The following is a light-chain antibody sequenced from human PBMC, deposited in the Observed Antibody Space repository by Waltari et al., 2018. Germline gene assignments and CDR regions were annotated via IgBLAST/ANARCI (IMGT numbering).Light chain of an antibody. CDR3: AAWDITLNALI. CDR1: GSNIGDSA. CDR2: YDD. J-gene: IGLJ2*01. Sequence: QSALTQPPSVSGAPRQRVTISCSGSGSNIGDSAVNWYQQLPGKSPKLVIYYDDLLPSGVSDRLSGSKSGSSASLAISGLQSEDEAVYFCAAWDITLNALIFGGGTKLTVL. V-gene: IGLV1-36*01.